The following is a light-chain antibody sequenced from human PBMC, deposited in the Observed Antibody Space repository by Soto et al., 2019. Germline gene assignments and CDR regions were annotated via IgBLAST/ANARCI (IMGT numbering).Light chain of an antibody. CDR1: SSNIGDNT. Sequence: QSVLSQPPSASRTPGQRVTISCSGSSSNIGDNTVNWYKQLPGAAPKLLIYTNNQRPAGAPDRISGSKSGTSASLAISGLQSEDEADYYCATWDDSLNGWVFGGGTKLTVL. V-gene: IGLV1-44*01. CDR3: ATWDDSLNGWV. CDR2: TNN. J-gene: IGLJ3*02.